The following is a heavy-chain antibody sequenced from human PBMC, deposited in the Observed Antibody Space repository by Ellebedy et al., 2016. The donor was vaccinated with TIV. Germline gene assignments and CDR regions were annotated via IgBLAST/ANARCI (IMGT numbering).Heavy chain of an antibody. D-gene: IGHD3-10*01. V-gene: IGHV3-33*08. CDR1: GFTFSSYG. Sequence: GESLKISCAASGFTFSSYGMHWVRQAPGKGLEWVAVIWYDGSNKYYADSVKGRFTISRDNSKNTLYLQMNSLRAEDTAVYYCARTYYYGSGSTRFDPWGQGTLVTVSS. CDR2: IWYDGSNK. J-gene: IGHJ5*02. CDR3: ARTYYYGSGSTRFDP.